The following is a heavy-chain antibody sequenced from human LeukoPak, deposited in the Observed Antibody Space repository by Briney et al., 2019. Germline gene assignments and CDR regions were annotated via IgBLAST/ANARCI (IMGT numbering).Heavy chain of an antibody. J-gene: IGHJ4*02. V-gene: IGHV3-48*01. CDR2: IDSSSRTI. Sequence: GGSLRLSCAASGFTLSTYSMNWVRQAPGKGLGWISYIDSSSRTIYYADSVKGRFTISRDNAKNSLYLQMNSLRAEDTAVYYCARERGYSYGYSDYWGQGTLVTVSS. D-gene: IGHD5-18*01. CDR1: GFTLSTYS. CDR3: ARERGYSYGYSDY.